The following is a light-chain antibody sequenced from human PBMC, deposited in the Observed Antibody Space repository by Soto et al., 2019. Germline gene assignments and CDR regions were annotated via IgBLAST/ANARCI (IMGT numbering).Light chain of an antibody. V-gene: IGLV4-69*01. CDR2: VNSGGSH. Sequence: QPVLTQSPSASASLGASVKLICTLSSGHSNYAIAWHQQQPEKGPRYLMKVNSGGSHIKGDGIPDRFSGSSSGAERYLFISSLQSEDEAEYYCQTWGTGSAIVVFGGGTQLTVL. J-gene: IGLJ7*01. CDR3: QTWGTGSAIVV. CDR1: SGHSNYA.